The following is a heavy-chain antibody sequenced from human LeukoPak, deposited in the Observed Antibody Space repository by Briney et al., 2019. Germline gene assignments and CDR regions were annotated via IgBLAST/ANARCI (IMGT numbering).Heavy chain of an antibody. V-gene: IGHV3-48*01. CDR1: GFTFSSYS. Sequence: GGSLRLSCAASGFTFSSYSMNWVRQAPGKGLEWVSYISSSSSTIYYADSVKGRFTISRDNAKNSLYLQVNSLRAEDTAVYYCARDTGIAAAGDFDYWGQGTLVTVSS. D-gene: IGHD6-13*01. CDR2: ISSSSSTI. J-gene: IGHJ4*02. CDR3: ARDTGIAAAGDFDY.